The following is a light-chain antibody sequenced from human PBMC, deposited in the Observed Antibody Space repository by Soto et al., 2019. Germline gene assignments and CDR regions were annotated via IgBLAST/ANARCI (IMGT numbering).Light chain of an antibody. V-gene: IGKV1-39*01. CDR1: QSITTY. CDR2: AAS. Sequence: DIPMTQSPSSLSASVGDRVTITCRASQSITTYLNWYQQKPGKAPKFLIYAASSLRSGVPSRFSGSGSGTDFTLTISSLQPEDFATYYCQQSYSTPPTFGGGTKVEIK. J-gene: IGKJ4*01. CDR3: QQSYSTPPT.